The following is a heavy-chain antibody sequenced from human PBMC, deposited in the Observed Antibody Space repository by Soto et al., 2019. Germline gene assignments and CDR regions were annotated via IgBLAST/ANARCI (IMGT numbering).Heavy chain of an antibody. CDR1: GFTFGNYA. J-gene: IGHJ3*01. Sequence: DVQLLESGGGLVQPGGSLRLACAASGFTFGNYAINWVRLAPGKGLEWVSGISGGGGSTYYADSVKGRFTIFRDTSKNTVFLQMNSLRADDTAVYYWARWFIVVVTVLRPDDAFDVWGQGTMVTVSS. D-gene: IGHD2-21*02. V-gene: IGHV3-23*01. CDR3: ARWFIVVVTVLRPDDAFDV. CDR2: ISGGGGST.